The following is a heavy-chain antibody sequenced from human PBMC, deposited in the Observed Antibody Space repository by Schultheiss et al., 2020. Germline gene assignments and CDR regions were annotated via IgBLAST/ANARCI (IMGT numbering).Heavy chain of an antibody. D-gene: IGHD4-17*01. J-gene: IGHJ4*02. Sequence: SVKVSCKASGGTFSRYAINWVRQAPGQGLEWMGGITPIFGTANFAQKFKGRVTIAADESTSTVYMELSSLRFEDTAIYYCARGSSDVTSVTTPLSYWGQGTLVTVSS. CDR2: ITPIFGTA. V-gene: IGHV1-69*13. CDR3: ARGSSDVTSVTTPLSY. CDR1: GGTFSRYA.